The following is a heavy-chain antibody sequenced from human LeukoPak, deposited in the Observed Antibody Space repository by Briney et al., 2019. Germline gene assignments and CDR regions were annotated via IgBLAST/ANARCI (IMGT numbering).Heavy chain of an antibody. Sequence: PSETLSLTCTVSGGSISSGSYYWSWIRQPAGKGLEWIGRIYTSGSTNYNPSLKSRVTISVDTSKNQFSLKLSSVTAADTAVYYCASSPVKYQLLIRAFDIWGQGTMVTVSS. D-gene: IGHD2-2*01. CDR1: GGSISSGSYY. CDR3: ASSPVKYQLLIRAFDI. CDR2: IYTSGST. J-gene: IGHJ3*02. V-gene: IGHV4-61*02.